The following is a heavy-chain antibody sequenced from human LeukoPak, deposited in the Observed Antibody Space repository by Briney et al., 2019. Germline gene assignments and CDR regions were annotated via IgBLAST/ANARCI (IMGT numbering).Heavy chain of an antibody. CDR3: ARVPYYSSGWYQGY. CDR2: INPNSGGT. Sequence: ASVKVSCKASGYTFTGYYMHWVRQAPGQGLEWMGRINPNSGGTNYAQKFQGRVTMTRDTSISTVYMELSRLRSDDTAVYYCARVPYYSSGWYQGYWGQGTLVTVSS. D-gene: IGHD6-19*01. J-gene: IGHJ4*02. CDR1: GYTFTGYY. V-gene: IGHV1-2*06.